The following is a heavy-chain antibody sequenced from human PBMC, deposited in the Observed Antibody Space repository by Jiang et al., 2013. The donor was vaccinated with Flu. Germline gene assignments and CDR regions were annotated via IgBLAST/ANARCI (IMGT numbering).Heavy chain of an antibody. CDR3: ATSPIWFGEGNWFDP. CDR2: IYPGDSDT. D-gene: IGHD3-10*01. J-gene: IGHJ5*02. V-gene: IGHV5-51*01. CDR1: GYSFTSYW. Sequence: GAEVKKPGESLKISCKGSGYSFTSYWIGWVRQMPGKGLEWMGIIYPGDSDTRYSPSFQGQVTISADKSISTAYLQWSSLKASDTAMYYCATSPIWFGEGNWFDPWGQGTLVTVSS.